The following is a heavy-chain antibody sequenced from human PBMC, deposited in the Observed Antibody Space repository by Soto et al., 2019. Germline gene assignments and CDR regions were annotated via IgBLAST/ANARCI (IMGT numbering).Heavy chain of an antibody. J-gene: IGHJ3*02. CDR2: INPNSGGT. Sequence: QVQLVQSGAEVKKPGASVKVSCKASGYTFTGYYMHWVRQAPRQGLEWMGWINPNSGGTNYAQKFQGWVTMTRDTSISTAYMELSRLRSDDTAVYYCARDRFKGEGAFDIWGQGTMVTVSS. V-gene: IGHV1-2*04. D-gene: IGHD3-16*01. CDR1: GYTFTGYY. CDR3: ARDRFKGEGAFDI.